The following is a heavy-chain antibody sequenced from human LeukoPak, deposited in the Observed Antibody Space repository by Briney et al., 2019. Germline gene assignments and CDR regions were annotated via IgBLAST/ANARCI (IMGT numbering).Heavy chain of an antibody. Sequence: GGSLRLSCAASGFTFSDYYMGWIRQAPGKGLIYISRINNDGSSANYADSVRGRFTISRDNSKNTLYLQMNSLRAEDTAVYYCAKMGDILTGYPYYFDYWGQGTLVTVSS. J-gene: IGHJ4*02. V-gene: IGHV3-74*01. D-gene: IGHD3-9*01. CDR2: INNDGSSA. CDR1: GFTFSDYY. CDR3: AKMGDILTGYPYYFDY.